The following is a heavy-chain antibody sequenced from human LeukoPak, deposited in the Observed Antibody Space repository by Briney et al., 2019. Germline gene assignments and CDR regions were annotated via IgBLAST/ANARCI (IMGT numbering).Heavy chain of an antibody. V-gene: IGHV7-4-1*02. CDR3: ARDFGISYYYDSSGLG. Sequence: ASVKVSCKASGYTFTSYAMNWVRQAPGQGLEWMGWINTNTGNPTYAQGFTGRFVFSLDTSVSTAYLQISSLKAEDAAVYYCARDFGISYYYDSSGLGWGQGTLVTVSS. CDR2: INTNTGNP. D-gene: IGHD3-22*01. J-gene: IGHJ4*02. CDR1: GYTFTSYA.